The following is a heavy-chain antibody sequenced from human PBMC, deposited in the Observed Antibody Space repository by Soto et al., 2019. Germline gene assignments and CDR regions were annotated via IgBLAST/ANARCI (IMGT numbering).Heavy chain of an antibody. D-gene: IGHD6-6*01. Sequence: EVQLAESGGGLAQPGGSLRLSCAASGFTLSGYAMDWVRQAPGKGLEYVSGISSNGVGTYYANSVQGRFTISRDNSKNTVFLQMGSLRPEDMAVYYCARRARPDFYYMDVWGKGTTVTVS. CDR1: GFTLSGYA. V-gene: IGHV3-64*01. CDR2: ISSNGVGT. J-gene: IGHJ6*03. CDR3: ARRARPDFYYMDV.